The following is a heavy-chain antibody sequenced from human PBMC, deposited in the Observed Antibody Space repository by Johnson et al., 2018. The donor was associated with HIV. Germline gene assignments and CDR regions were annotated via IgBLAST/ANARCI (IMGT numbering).Heavy chain of an antibody. CDR1: GFTFSNAW. CDR3: TTAIPRSTTVITTPDAFDI. Sequence: VQLVESGGGVVQPWRSLRLSCAASGFTFSNAWMSWVRQAPGKGLEWVGRIKSKTDGGTTDYAAPVKGRFTISRDDSKNTLYMQMNSLKTEDTAVYYCTTAIPRSTTVITTPDAFDIWGQGTMVTVSS. CDR2: IKSKTDGGTT. J-gene: IGHJ3*02. D-gene: IGHD4-17*01. V-gene: IGHV3-15*01.